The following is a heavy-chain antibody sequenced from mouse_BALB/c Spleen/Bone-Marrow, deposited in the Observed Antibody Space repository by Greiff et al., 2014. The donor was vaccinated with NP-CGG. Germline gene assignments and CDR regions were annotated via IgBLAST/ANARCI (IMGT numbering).Heavy chain of an antibody. CDR1: GYTFTNYW. D-gene: IGHD1-1*02. J-gene: IGHJ4*01. Sequence: VQLQQSGAELVKPGASVKLSCKASGYTFTNYWMHWVKQRPGQGLEWIGEIDPSDSYSNYNQNFKGKATLTVDKSSSTAYMQLTGLTSEDSAVYYCARGVVYYYAMDYWGQGTSVTVSS. V-gene: IGHV1-69*02. CDR2: IDPSDSYS. CDR3: ARGVVYYYAMDY.